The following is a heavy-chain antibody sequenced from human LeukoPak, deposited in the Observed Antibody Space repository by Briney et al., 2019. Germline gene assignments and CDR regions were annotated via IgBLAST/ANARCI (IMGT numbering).Heavy chain of an antibody. D-gene: IGHD5-12*01. CDR3: ARGSGYSGYEGDY. J-gene: IGHJ4*02. Sequence: PGGSLRLSCAASGFTFSSYAMHWVRQAPGKGPEWVANIKPDGSEKYYVDSVKGRFTISRDNAKNSLYLQMNSLRAEDTAVYYCARGSGYSGYEGDYWGQGTLVTVSS. V-gene: IGHV3-7*01. CDR2: IKPDGSEK. CDR1: GFTFSSYA.